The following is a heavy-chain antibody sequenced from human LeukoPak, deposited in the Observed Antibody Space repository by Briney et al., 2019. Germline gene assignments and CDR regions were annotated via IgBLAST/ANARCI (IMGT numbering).Heavy chain of an antibody. J-gene: IGHJ4*02. Sequence: ASVKVSCKASGYTFTSYYMHWVRQAPGQGLEWMGWINPNSGGTHYAQRFQGRVTMTRDTSISTAYMELSRLRSDDTAVYYCARDRLSRRDAYNWVHWGQGTLVTVSS. D-gene: IGHD5-24*01. CDR2: INPNSGGT. V-gene: IGHV1-2*02. CDR1: GYTFTSYY. CDR3: ARDRLSRRDAYNWVH.